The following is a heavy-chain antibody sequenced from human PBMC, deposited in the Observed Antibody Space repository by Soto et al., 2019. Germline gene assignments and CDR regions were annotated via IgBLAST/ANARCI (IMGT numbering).Heavy chain of an antibody. CDR2: IYYSGST. CDR1: GGSISGSSYY. V-gene: IGHV4-39*01. D-gene: IGHD5-18*01. Sequence: PSETLSLTCTVSGGSISGSSYYWGWIRQPPGKGLEWIGSIYYSGSTYYNPSLKSRVTISVDTSKNQFSLKLSSVTAADTAVYYCARSQPMELWSSGMDVWGQGTTVTVSS. CDR3: ARSQPMELWSSGMDV. J-gene: IGHJ6*02.